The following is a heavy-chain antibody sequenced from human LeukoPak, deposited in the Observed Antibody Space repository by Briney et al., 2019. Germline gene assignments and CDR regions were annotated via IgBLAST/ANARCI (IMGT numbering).Heavy chain of an antibody. CDR3: PKVGGIPRYFDWLLQYYFDY. D-gene: IGHD3-9*01. J-gene: IGHJ4*02. V-gene: IGHV3-23*01. CDR1: GFTFSSYA. Sequence: GGSLRLSCAASGFTFSSYAMSWVRQAPGKGLEWVSAISGSGGSTYYADSVKGRFTISRDNSKNTLYLQMNSLRAEDTAVYYCPKVGGIPRYFDWLLQYYFDYWGQGTLVTVSS. CDR2: ISGSGGST.